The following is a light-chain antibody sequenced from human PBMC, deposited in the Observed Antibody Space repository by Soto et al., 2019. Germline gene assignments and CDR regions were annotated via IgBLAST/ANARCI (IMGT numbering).Light chain of an antibody. CDR3: ASWDDSLSGFVV. J-gene: IGLJ2*01. CDR1: SSNIGSNY. CDR2: RNS. Sequence: QSVLTQPPSASGTPGQRVTISCSGSSSNIGSNYVFWYQQLPGTAPKVLMYRNSQRPSGVPDRFSGSKSGTSASLAISGLRAEDEADHYCASWDDSLSGFVVFGGGTQLTVL. V-gene: IGLV1-47*01.